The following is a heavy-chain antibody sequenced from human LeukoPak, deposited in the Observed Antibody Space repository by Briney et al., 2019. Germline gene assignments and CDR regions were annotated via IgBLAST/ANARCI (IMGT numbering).Heavy chain of an antibody. D-gene: IGHD2/OR15-2a*01. CDR3: ARAIHFSSDY. Sequence: SETLSLTCSVSGGSITNDYWSWIRQPPGKALELIGEIYNSGSTKYNPSLKSRVAISINTSKNQFSLKLSSVTAADTAVYYCARAIHFSSDYWGQGTLVTVSS. J-gene: IGHJ4*02. CDR2: IYNSGST. CDR1: GGSITNDY. V-gene: IGHV4-59*01.